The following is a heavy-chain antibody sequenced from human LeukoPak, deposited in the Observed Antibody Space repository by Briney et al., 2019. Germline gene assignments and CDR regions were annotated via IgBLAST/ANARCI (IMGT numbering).Heavy chain of an antibody. CDR2: ISAYNGNT. Sequence: GASVKVSCKASGYTFTSYGISWVRQAPGQGLEWMGWISAYNGNTNYAQKFQGRVTITADESTSTAYMELSSLRSEDTAVYYCARDSAVTAMVTTDYYYYGMDVWGQGTTVTVSS. CDR3: ARDSAVTAMVTTDYYYYGMDV. J-gene: IGHJ6*02. V-gene: IGHV1-18*01. CDR1: GYTFTSYG. D-gene: IGHD5-18*01.